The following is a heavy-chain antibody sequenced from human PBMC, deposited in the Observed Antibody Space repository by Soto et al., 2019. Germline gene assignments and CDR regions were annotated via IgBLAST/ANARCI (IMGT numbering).Heavy chain of an antibody. CDR2: INPSGGST. J-gene: IGHJ6*02. CDR3: ARDRGRDGYNGPNWGMDV. D-gene: IGHD5-12*01. CDR1: GYTFTSYY. Sequence: ASVKVSCKASGYTFTSYYMHWVRQAPGQGLEWMGIINPSGGSTSYAQKFQGRVTMTRDTSTSTVYMELSSLRPEDTAVYYCARDRGRDGYNGPNWGMDVWGQGTTVTVSS. V-gene: IGHV1-46*01.